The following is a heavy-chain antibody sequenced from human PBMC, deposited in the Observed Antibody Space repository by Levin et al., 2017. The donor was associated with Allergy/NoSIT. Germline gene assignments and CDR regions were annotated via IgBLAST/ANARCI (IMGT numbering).Heavy chain of an antibody. CDR1: GFTFSSYS. V-gene: IGHV3-48*01. CDR3: SRTSGTSGYYPFDC. Sequence: GGSLRLSCAASGFTFSSYSMNWVRQAPGKGLEWVSYIGSSARRTIYYADSVRGRFTISRDNAKNSVYLEMNSLRAEDTAVYYCSRTSGTSGYYPFDCWGQGTLVTVSS. J-gene: IGHJ4*02. CDR2: IGSSARRTI. D-gene: IGHD3-9*01.